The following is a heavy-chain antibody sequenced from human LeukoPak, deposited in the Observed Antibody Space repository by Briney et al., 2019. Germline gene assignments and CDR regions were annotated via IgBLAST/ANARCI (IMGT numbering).Heavy chain of an antibody. CDR2: IYYSGST. V-gene: IGHV4-59*12. J-gene: IGHJ4*02. Sequence: SETLSLTCTVSGGSISSYYWSWIRQPPGKGLEWIGYIYYSGSTNYNPSLKSRVTISVDKSKNQFSLKLNSVTAADTAVYYCARARYKCYFDYWGQGTLVTVSS. CDR3: ARARYKCYFDY. CDR1: GGSISSYY. D-gene: IGHD5-18*01.